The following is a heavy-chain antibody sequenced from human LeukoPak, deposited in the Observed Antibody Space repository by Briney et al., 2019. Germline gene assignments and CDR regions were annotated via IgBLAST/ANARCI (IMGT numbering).Heavy chain of an antibody. J-gene: IGHJ6*03. V-gene: IGHV1-69*06. D-gene: IGHD2-15*01. Sequence: GASVKVSCKASGYTFTKYAVNWVRQAPGQGLEWMGGIIPIFGTANYAQKFQGRVTITADKSTSTAYMELSSLRSEDTAVYYCARGGTYNYYYYMDVWGKGTTVTVSS. CDR1: GYTFTKYA. CDR2: IIPIFGTA. CDR3: ARGGTYNYYYYMDV.